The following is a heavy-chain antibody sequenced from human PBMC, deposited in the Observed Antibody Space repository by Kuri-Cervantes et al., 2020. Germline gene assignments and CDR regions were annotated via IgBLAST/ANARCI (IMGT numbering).Heavy chain of an antibody. CDR3: AAGQFQYDAFDI. D-gene: IGHD5-24*01. Sequence: GGSLRLSCAASGFTFSSYWMHWVRQAPGKGLVWVSRINSDGYGTSYADSVKGRFTISRDNAKNSLYLQMNSLRSEDTAVYYCAAGQFQYDAFDIWGQGTMVTVSS. CDR2: INSDGYGT. J-gene: IGHJ3*02. V-gene: IGHV3-74*01. CDR1: GFTFSSYW.